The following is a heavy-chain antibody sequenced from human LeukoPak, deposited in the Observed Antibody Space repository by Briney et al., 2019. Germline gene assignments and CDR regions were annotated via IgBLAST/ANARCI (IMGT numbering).Heavy chain of an antibody. J-gene: IGHJ3*02. D-gene: IGHD3-22*01. Sequence: GGSLRLSCAASGCVFSSYWMSWVGQAPGKGLEWVANIKQDGSEKYYVDSVKGRFTISRDNAKNSLYLQMNSLRAEDTAVHYCARDAMIVDGASDIWGQGTMVTVSS. CDR1: GCVFSSYW. CDR2: IKQDGSEK. V-gene: IGHV3-7*01. CDR3: ARDAMIVDGASDI.